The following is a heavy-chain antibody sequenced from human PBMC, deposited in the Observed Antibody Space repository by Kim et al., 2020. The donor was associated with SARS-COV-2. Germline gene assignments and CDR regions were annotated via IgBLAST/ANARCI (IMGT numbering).Heavy chain of an antibody. CDR2: TI. D-gene: IGHD1-1*01. Sequence: TIYYADSVKGRFTISRSNAKSSLYLQMNSLRAEDTAVYYCARAVPTPGDYWGRGTLVTVSS. J-gene: IGHJ4*02. CDR3: ARAVPTPGDY. V-gene: IGHV3-11*04.